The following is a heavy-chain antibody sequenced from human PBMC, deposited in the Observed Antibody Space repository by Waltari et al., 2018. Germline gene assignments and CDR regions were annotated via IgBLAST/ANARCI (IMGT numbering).Heavy chain of an antibody. CDR1: GYNLTSYD. CDR2: MNPNSGNT. V-gene: IGHV1-8*03. CDR3: ARGGYRGDPHAMDV. Sequence: QVQLVQSGAEVKKPGASVKDSCKASGYNLTSYDINWGRQTTGQGLEWRGWMNPNSGNTGYAQQFQGRVTITRNTSISTAYMELSSLRSEDTAVYYCARGGYRGDPHAMDVWGKGTTVTVSS. D-gene: IGHD6-13*01. J-gene: IGHJ6*03.